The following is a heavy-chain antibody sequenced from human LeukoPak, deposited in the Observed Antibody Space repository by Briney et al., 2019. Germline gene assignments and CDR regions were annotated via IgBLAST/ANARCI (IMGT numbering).Heavy chain of an antibody. J-gene: IGHJ4*02. CDR3: ARDLSVGIVVVPAAIPYCDY. CDR2: IYHSGST. CDR1: GYSISSGYY. V-gene: IGHV4-38-2*02. D-gene: IGHD2-2*02. Sequence: SETLPLTCTVSGYSISSGYYWGWIRQPPGKGLEWIGSIYHSGSTYYNPSLKSRVTISVDTSKNQFSLKLSSVTAADKAVYYCARDLSVGIVVVPAAIPYCDYWGQGTLVTVSS.